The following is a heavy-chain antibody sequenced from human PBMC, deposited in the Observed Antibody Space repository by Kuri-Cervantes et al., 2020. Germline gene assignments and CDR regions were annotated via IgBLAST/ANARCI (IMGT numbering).Heavy chain of an antibody. CDR1: GGSISSSSYY. CDR3: ARRGILAYCGGDCSNDAFDI. J-gene: IGHJ3*02. V-gene: IGHV4-39*07. D-gene: IGHD2-21*02. CDR2: IYYSGST. Sequence: SETLSLTCTVSGGSISSSSYYWGWIRQPPGKGLEWIGSIYYSGSTDYNPSLKSRVTISLDTSKSQFSLQLSSVTAADTAVYYCARRGILAYCGGDCSNDAFDIWGQGTMVTVSS.